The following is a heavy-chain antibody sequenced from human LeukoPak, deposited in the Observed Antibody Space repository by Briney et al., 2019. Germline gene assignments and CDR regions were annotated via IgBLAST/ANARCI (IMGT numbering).Heavy chain of an antibody. CDR2: ISHDGSNK. J-gene: IGHJ4*02. D-gene: IGHD6-13*01. V-gene: IGHV3-30-3*01. CDR3: ARDPRPLAAAGTFDY. CDR1: GFTFSSYA. Sequence: PGGSLRLSCAASGFTFSSYAMHWVRQAPGKGLEWVAVISHDGSNKYYADSVKGRFTISRDNSKNTLYLQMNSLRAEDTAVFYCARDPRPLAAAGTFDYWGQGTLVTVSS.